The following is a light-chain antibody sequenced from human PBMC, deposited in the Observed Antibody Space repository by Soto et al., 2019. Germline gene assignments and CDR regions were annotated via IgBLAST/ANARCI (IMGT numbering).Light chain of an antibody. CDR2: DAS. CDR1: QSVGTY. CDR3: QQRSSWWT. Sequence: EIVLTQSPATLSLSPGERATLSRRASQSVGTYLAWYQQKPGQAPRLLIYDASNRATGIPARFSGSGSGTDFTLTISSLEPEDFAVYYCQQRSSWWTFGQGTKVDIQ. J-gene: IGKJ1*01. V-gene: IGKV3-11*01.